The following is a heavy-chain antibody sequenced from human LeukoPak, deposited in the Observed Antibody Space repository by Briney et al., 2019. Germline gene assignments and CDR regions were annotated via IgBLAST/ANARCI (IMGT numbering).Heavy chain of an antibody. CDR2: INPNSGGT. V-gene: IGHV1-2*02. D-gene: IGHD3-3*01. CDR1: GYTFSDYY. CDR3: ARDNDLTY. J-gene: IGHJ4*02. Sequence: ASVTVSCKASGYTFSDYYMHWVRQAPGQGLEWMGWINPNSGGTNYAQNFQGRVTMTRDTSISTAYMELSRLRSDDTAVYYCARDNDLTYWGQGILVTVSS.